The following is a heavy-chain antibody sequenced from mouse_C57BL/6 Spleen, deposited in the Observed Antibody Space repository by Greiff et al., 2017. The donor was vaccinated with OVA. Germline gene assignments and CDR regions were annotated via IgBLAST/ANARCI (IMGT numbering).Heavy chain of an antibody. Sequence: VQLQQSGAELARPGASVKMSCKASGYTFTSYTMHWVKQRPGQGLEWIGYINPSSGYTKYNQKFKDKATLTADKSSSTASMQLSSLTSEDSAVYYCASSRDGNWYFDGWGTGTTAGVSS. J-gene: IGHJ1*03. CDR3: ASSRDGNWYFDG. D-gene: IGHD1-1*01. CDR2: INPSSGYT. CDR1: GYTFTSYT. V-gene: IGHV1-4*01.